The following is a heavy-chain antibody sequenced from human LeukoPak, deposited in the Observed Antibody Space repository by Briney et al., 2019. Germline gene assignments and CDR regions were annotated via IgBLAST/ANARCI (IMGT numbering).Heavy chain of an antibody. CDR2: ISYDGSNK. CDR3: ARDRGYFDN. CDR1: GFTFSSYT. V-gene: IGHV3-30-3*01. J-gene: IGHJ4*02. Sequence: PGRSLRLSCAASGFTFSSYTMHWVRQAPGKGLEWVAVISYDGSNKYYADSVKGRFTISRDNSKNTLFLQMNSLTTEDTAVYYCARDRGYFDNWGQGTLVTVSS.